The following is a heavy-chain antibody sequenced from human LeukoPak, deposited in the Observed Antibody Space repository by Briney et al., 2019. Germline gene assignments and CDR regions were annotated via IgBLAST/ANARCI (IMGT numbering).Heavy chain of an antibody. CDR2: FDPEDGET. D-gene: IGHD3-22*01. CDR1: GYTLTELS. Sequence: ASVKASCKVSGYTLTELSMHWVRQAPGKGLEWMGGFDPEDGETIYAQKFQGRVTMTEDTSTDTAYMELSSLRSEDTAVYYCATEYHYYDSSGFDYWGQGTLVTVSS. V-gene: IGHV1-24*01. J-gene: IGHJ4*02. CDR3: ATEYHYYDSSGFDY.